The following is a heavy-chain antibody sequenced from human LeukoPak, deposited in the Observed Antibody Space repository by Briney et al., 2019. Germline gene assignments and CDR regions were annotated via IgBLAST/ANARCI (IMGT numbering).Heavy chain of an antibody. J-gene: IGHJ4*02. CDR3: ASNNNAMGTDYYFDY. Sequence: GGSLRLSCVASGFTFTNYWMYWVRQVPGKGLVWVSRISSDDIRTDYADSVKGRFTISRDNAKNTLYLQKNSLRAEDTAVYYCASNNNAMGTDYYFDYWGQGTLVTVSS. D-gene: IGHD1-1*01. CDR1: GFTFTNYW. V-gene: IGHV3-74*01. CDR2: ISSDDIRT.